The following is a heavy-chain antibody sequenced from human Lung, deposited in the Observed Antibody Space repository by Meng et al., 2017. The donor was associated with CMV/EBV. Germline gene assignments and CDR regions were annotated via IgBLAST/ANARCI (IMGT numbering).Heavy chain of an antibody. CDR1: GFTFSSFA. V-gene: IGHV3-30-3*01. Sequence: QWGGPGGGVVNVGRFRDFSLAGCGFTFSSFAMHWVRHAPGKGLEWVAVISYDGSNKYYAVSVKGRFTISRDNSKNTLYLQMNSLRAEDTAVYYCAHGGGDCWGQGTLVTVSS. D-gene: IGHD2-15*01. J-gene: IGHJ4*02. CDR3: AHGGGDC. CDR2: ISYDGSNK.